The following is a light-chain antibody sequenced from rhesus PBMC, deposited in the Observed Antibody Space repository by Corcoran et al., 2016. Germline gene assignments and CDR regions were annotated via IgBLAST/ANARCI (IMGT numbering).Light chain of an antibody. CDR3: QQNSKLPWT. J-gene: IGKJ1*01. CDR1: QSVVSY. Sequence: ETVVTQSPATLSLSPGERATLSCRASQSVVSYLAWYQQKPGQAPRLLIYGTSSRATGIPDRFSGSGAGADVTLTSRSLEPEDVGVYYYQQNSKLPWTFGQRTKVEVK. V-gene: IGKV3-24*04. CDR2: GTS.